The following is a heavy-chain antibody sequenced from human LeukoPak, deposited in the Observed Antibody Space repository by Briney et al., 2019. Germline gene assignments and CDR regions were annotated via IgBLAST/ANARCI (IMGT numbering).Heavy chain of an antibody. D-gene: IGHD2-2*01. CDR2: INHSGST. CDR3: ARGTRRYYYGMDV. J-gene: IGHJ6*02. V-gene: IGHV4-34*01. CDR1: GGSFSGYY. Sequence: TSETLSLTCAVYGGSFSGYYWSWIRQPPGKGLEWIGEINHSGSTNYNPSLKSRVTISVDTSKNQFSLKLSSVTAADTAVYYCARGTRRYYYGMDVWGQGTTVTVSS.